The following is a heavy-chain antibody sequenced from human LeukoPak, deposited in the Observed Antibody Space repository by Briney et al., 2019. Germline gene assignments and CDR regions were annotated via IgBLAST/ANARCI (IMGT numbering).Heavy chain of an antibody. CDR2: ISAYNGNT. CDR1: GYTFTSYG. D-gene: IGHD4-11*01. V-gene: IGHV1-18*01. J-gene: IGHJ6*03. CDR3: ARATTVTTPYYYYYMDV. Sequence: ASVKVSCKASGYTFTSYGISWVRQAPGQGLEWMGWISAYNGNTNYAQKLQGRVTMTTDTSTSTAYMELRSLRSDDTAVYYCARATTVTTPYYYYYMDVWDKGTTVTVSS.